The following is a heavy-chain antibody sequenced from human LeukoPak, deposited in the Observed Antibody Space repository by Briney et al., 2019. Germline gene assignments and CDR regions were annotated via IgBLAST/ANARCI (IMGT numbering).Heavy chain of an antibody. CDR3: ARELSGSSSRHFDY. J-gene: IGHJ4*02. D-gene: IGHD2-15*01. CDR2: ISSSSYI. V-gene: IGHV3-21*01. Sequence: PGGSLRLSCAASGFTFSSYSMNWVRQAPGKGLEWVSSISSSSYIYYADSVKGRFTISRDNAKDTLYLQMNSLRAEDTAVYYCARELSGSSSRHFDYWGQGTLVTVSS. CDR1: GFTFSSYS.